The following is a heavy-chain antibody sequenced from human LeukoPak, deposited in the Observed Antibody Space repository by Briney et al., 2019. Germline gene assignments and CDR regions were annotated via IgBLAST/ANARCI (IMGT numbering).Heavy chain of an antibody. CDR1: GGTFSSYA. CDR3: AKVRFGVTARYYFDY. V-gene: IGHV3-23*01. D-gene: IGHD3-10*01. J-gene: IGHJ4*02. Sequence: GGSLRLSCAASGGTFSSYAMSWVRQAPGKGLEWVSVISGSGASTYYADSVKGRFTISRDNSKNTLYLQMNSLRAEDTAVYYCAKVRFGVTARYYFDYWGQGTLVTVSS. CDR2: ISGSGAST.